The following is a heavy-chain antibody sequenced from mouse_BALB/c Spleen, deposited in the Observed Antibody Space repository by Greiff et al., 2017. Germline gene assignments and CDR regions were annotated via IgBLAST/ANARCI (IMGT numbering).Heavy chain of an antibody. CDR2: IDTSDSYT. D-gene: IGHD2-1*01. J-gene: IGHJ4*01. Sequence: VQLQQPGAELVMPGASVKLSCKASGYTFTDYWMHWVKQRPGQGLEWIGAIDTSDSYTSYNQKFKGKATLTVDESSSTAYMQLRSLTSEDSAVYYCARRYGKRNYYAMDYWGQGTSVTVSS. CDR3: ARRYGKRNYYAMDY. CDR1: GYTFTDYW. V-gene: IGHV1-69*01.